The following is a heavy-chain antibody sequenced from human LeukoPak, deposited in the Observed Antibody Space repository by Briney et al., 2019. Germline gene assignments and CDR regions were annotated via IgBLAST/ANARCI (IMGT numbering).Heavy chain of an antibody. CDR2: IKSKTDGGTT. CDR3: TTDPARLDAFDI. V-gene: IGHV3-15*01. J-gene: IGHJ3*02. CDR1: GFTFSNAW. Sequence: GGSLRLSCAASGFTFSNAWMSWVRQAPGKGLEWVGRIKSKTDGGTTDYAAPVKGRFTISRDDSKNTLYLQMNSLKTEDTAVYYCTTDPARLDAFDIWGQGTTVTVSS.